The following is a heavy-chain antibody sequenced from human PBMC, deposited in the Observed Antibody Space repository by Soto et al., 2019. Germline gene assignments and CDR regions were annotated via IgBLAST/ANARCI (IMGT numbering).Heavy chain of an antibody. CDR1: GGSISSGGYY. CDR3: ARDGPLYGDYVAH. J-gene: IGHJ4*02. Sequence: SETLSLTCTVSGGSISSGGYYWSWIRQHPGKGLEWIGYIYYSGSTYYNPSLKSRVTISVDTSKNQFSLKLSSVTAADTAVYYCARDGPLYGDYVAHWGQGTLVTVSS. V-gene: IGHV4-31*03. CDR2: IYYSGST. D-gene: IGHD4-17*01.